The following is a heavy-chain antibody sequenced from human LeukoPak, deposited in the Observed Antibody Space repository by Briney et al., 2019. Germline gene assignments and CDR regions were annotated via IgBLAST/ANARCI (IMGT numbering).Heavy chain of an antibody. J-gene: IGHJ5*02. V-gene: IGHV3-23*01. D-gene: IGHD6-13*01. CDR1: GFIFSNYA. CDR3: AKGAAAGLVDWFDP. CDR2: ITGRGDET. Sequence: GGSLRLSCAASGFIFSNYALMWVRQAPGKGLEWVSSITGRGDETLYADSVKGRFSLSRDNSKNMLYLQMYSLGAEDTAIYYCAKGAAAGLVDWFDPWGQGTLVTVSS.